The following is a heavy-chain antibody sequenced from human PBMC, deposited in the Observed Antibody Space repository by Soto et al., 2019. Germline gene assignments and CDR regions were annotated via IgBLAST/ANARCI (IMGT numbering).Heavy chain of an antibody. Sequence: GASVKVSCKASGYTFTIYGISGVRQSPLQGLDWMGCISAYNGNTNYAQKLQGRVTMTTDTSTSTAYMELRSLRSDDTAVYYCARDLGVVVPAGVFDYWGQGTLVTVSS. V-gene: IGHV1-18*04. J-gene: IGHJ4*02. CDR3: ARDLGVVVPAGVFDY. CDR1: GYTFTIYG. D-gene: IGHD2-2*01. CDR2: ISAYNGNT.